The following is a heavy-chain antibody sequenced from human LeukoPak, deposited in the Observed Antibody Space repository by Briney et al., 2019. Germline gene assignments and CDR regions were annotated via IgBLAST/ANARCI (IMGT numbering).Heavy chain of an antibody. CDR3: AGFRAANFEN. CDR1: GGSTSSLY. Sequence: SETLSLTCSVSGGSTSSLYWSWIRQPPGKGLEWIGYIFNGGTTRYNPSLNSRVTISVDTSKNQFSLILSSVTAADTAVYFCAGFRAANFENWGQGTLVTVSS. CDR2: IFNGGTT. J-gene: IGHJ4*02. V-gene: IGHV4-59*11.